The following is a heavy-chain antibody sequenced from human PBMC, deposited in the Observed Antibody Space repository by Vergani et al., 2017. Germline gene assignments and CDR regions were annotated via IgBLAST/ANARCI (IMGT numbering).Heavy chain of an antibody. Sequence: QVRLQESGPGLVKPSETLSLTCTVSGASVNSYYWSWIRQPPGKGLEWMGYVSFRGDTLYDPSVKGRMTIQLNTPCNQFSLYLTSVTAADTAVYYCARSRIYYGAGSPDYRGQGTLVTDPS. CDR3: ARSRIYYGAGSPDY. V-gene: IGHV4-59*02. CDR2: VSFRGDT. D-gene: IGHD3-10*01. CDR1: GASVNSYY. J-gene: IGHJ4*02.